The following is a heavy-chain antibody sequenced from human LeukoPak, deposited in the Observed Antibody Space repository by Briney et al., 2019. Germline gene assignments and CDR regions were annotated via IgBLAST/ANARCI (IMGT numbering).Heavy chain of an antibody. D-gene: IGHD3-3*01. CDR2: IYHSGST. CDR3: ARDSGYDFYYYYYGMDV. J-gene: IGHJ6*02. Sequence: SETLSLTCAISGASISSTNWWIWVRQPPGKGLEWIGEIYHSGSTNYNPSLKSRVTISVDKSKNQFSLKLSSVTAADTAVYYCARDSGYDFYYYYYGMDVWGQGTTVTVSS. CDR1: GASISSTNW. V-gene: IGHV4-4*02.